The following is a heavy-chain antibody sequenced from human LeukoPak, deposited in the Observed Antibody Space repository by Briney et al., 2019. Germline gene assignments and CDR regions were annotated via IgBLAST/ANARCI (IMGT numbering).Heavy chain of an antibody. Sequence: PGGSLRLSCIASGFTFTRNCMHWVRQAPGKGLEWVAAIPHDGSSALYADSVKGRFIISRDNSKNTQYLQMNSLRVEDSAVYYCATGSDFYYDSWGQGILVTVSS. J-gene: IGHJ5*01. CDR1: GFTFTRNC. D-gene: IGHD1-26*01. CDR3: ATGSDFYYDS. V-gene: IGHV3-30-3*01. CDR2: IPHDGSSA.